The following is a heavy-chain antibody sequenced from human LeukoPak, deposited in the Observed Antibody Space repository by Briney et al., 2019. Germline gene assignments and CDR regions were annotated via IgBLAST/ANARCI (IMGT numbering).Heavy chain of an antibody. J-gene: IGHJ4*02. Sequence: GGSLRLSCAASGFTFSSYVMSWVRQAPGKGLEWVSAISGSGGSTYYTDSVKGRFTISRDNSKNTLYLQMNSLRAEDTAVYYCAKEAWLTGWNYYFDYWGQGTLVTVSS. CDR1: GFTFSSYV. V-gene: IGHV3-23*01. CDR2: ISGSGGST. CDR3: AKEAWLTGWNYYFDY. D-gene: IGHD5-12*01.